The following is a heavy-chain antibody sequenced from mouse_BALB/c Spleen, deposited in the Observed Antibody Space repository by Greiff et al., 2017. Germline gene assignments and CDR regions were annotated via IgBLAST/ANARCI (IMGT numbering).Heavy chain of an antibody. CDR2: IYPGDGDT. J-gene: IGHJ4*01. V-gene: IGHV1-87*01. CDR3: ARVGDY. CDR1: GYTFTSYW. Sequence: VQLQQSGAELARPGASVKLSCKASGYTFTSYWMQWVKQRPGQGLEWIGAIYPGDGDTRYTQKFKGKATLTADKSSSTAYMQLSSLASEDSAVYYCARVGDYWGQGTSVTVSS. D-gene: IGHD1-3*01.